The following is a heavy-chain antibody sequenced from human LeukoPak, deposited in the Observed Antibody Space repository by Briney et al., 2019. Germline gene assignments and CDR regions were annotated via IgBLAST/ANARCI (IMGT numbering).Heavy chain of an antibody. J-gene: IGHJ6*03. V-gene: IGHV3-21*04. Sequence: PGGSLRLSCAASGFTFSTYNMNWVRQAPGKGLEWVSSITSSSSYIYYADSVKGRFTISRDNAKNSLYLQMNSLRAEDTALYYCAKSGIIQGYYFYYMDVWGKGTTVTISS. D-gene: IGHD5-18*01. CDR2: ITSSSSYI. CDR3: AKSGIIQGYYFYYMDV. CDR1: GFTFSTYN.